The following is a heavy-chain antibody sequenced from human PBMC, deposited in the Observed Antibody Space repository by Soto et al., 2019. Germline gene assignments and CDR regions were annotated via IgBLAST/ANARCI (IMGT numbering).Heavy chain of an antibody. D-gene: IGHD1-20*01. CDR3: ARHKDNNWTKRWDYYYYYMDV. V-gene: IGHV3-21*01. J-gene: IGHJ6*03. Sequence: GGSLRLSCAASGFTFSSYSMNWVRQAPGKGLEWVSSISSSSSYIYYADSVKGRFTISRDNAKNSLYLQMNSLRAEDTAVYYCARHKDNNWTKRWDYYYYYMDVWGKGTSVTVSS. CDR2: ISSSSSYI. CDR1: GFTFSSYS.